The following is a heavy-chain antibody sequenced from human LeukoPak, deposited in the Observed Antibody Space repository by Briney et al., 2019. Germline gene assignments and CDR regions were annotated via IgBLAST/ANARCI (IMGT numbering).Heavy chain of an antibody. CDR2: IRAYNGNT. J-gene: IGHJ4*02. D-gene: IGHD3-9*01. Sequence: ASVQVSFQASGYPFTSYGISWGRPAPGQGLEWMGWIRAYNGNTNYAQKLQGRVTMTTDTSTSTAYMELRSLRSDDTAVYYCARGSRNWVLQYFDWQFVPLDYWGQGTLVTVSS. CDR1: GYPFTSYG. V-gene: IGHV1-18*01. CDR3: ARGSRNWVLQYFDWQFVPLDY.